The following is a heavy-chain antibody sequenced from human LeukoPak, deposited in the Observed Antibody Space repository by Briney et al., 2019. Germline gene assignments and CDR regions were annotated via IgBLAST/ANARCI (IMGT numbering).Heavy chain of an antibody. Sequence: GGSLRLSCAASGFTGSSNHMRWVRQAPGKGLEGVTDIYSGGSTYYPDSVKGRFTISRDNSKNTLYLQMNSLSAEDTAVYYFGRGLLLSDAFDIWGQGTMVTVSS. V-gene: IGHV3-53*01. CDR2: IYSGGST. D-gene: IGHD2-21*01. CDR3: GRGLLLSDAFDI. CDR1: GFTGSSNH. J-gene: IGHJ3*02.